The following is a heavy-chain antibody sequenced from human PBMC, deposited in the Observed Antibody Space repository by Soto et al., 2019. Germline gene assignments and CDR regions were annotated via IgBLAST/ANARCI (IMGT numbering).Heavy chain of an antibody. V-gene: IGHV3-23*01. Sequence: EVQLLESGGGLVQPGGSLRLSCAASGVTFSRYDLSWVRQAPGKGLEWVSSISDSGTRTYYTDSVKGRFTISRDNSKSTLYLQMNSLRAEDTAVYYCTTSGGFYGAYWGQGTLVTVSS. CDR1: GVTFSRYD. D-gene: IGHD4-17*01. J-gene: IGHJ4*02. CDR2: ISDSGTRT. CDR3: TTSGGFYGAY.